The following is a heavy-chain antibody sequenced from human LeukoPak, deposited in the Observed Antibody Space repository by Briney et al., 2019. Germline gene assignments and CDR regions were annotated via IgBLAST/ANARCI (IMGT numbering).Heavy chain of an antibody. V-gene: IGHV1-46*01. Sequence: ASVSVSSKASGDTFTINYRHWGRHAPEQGGGWVGLIYPRDGSTSYAQKCQGRVTETRDTSTSIVQMELSGLRSEDTAVYYCARDQEGFDYWGQGTLVTVSS. CDR3: ARDQEGFDY. CDR2: IYPRDGST. CDR1: GDTFTINY. J-gene: IGHJ4*02.